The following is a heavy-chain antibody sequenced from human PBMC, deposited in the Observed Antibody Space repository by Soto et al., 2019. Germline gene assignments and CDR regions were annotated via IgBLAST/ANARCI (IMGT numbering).Heavy chain of an antibody. CDR1: GFTLSNAW. J-gene: IGHJ4*02. CDR2: IQSKTDGGAT. V-gene: IGHV3-15*01. Sequence: EVQLVESGGGLVEPGGSLRLSCAASGFTLSNAWMSWVRQAPGKGLEWVGRIQSKTDGGATVYAAPVRGRFTITRDDSKNTLELQMSSLKSEDPAMYYCTRVNLGKLDYWGQGTLATVSS. CDR3: TRVNLGKLDY. D-gene: IGHD3-16*01.